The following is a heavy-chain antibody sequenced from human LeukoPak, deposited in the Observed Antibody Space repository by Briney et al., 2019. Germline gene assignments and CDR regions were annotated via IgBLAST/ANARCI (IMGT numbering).Heavy chain of an antibody. CDR2: INPSGGSMINPSGGST. Sequence: ASVKVSCKASGYTFTSYYIHWVRQAPGQGLEWMGMINPSGGSMINPSGGSTNYAHKFQGRVTMTRDTSTSTVYMELSSLRSEDTAVYYCIRALGTGTYYGYWGQGTLVTVSS. J-gene: IGHJ4*02. CDR1: GYTFTSYY. CDR3: IRALGTGTYYGY. V-gene: IGHV1-46*01. D-gene: IGHD1-26*01.